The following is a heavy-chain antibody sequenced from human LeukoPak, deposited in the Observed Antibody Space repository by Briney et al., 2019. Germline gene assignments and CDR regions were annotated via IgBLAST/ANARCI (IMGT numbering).Heavy chain of an antibody. V-gene: IGHV3-23*03. J-gene: IGHJ5*02. CDR1: GFTFSSYA. CDR2: MYAGGTT. CDR3: ARGSGSGWPLDR. Sequence: GGSLRLSCAASGFTFSSYAMSWVRQAPGKGLQWVAIMYAGGTTDYSESVRGRFYISRDTSNNTLSLQMNSLRAEDTAVYYCARGSGSGWPLDRWGQGTLVTVSS. D-gene: IGHD6-19*01.